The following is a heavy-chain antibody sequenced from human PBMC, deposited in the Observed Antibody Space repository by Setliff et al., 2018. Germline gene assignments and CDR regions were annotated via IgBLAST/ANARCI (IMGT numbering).Heavy chain of an antibody. CDR1: GGSISSYY. V-gene: IGHV4-59*12. D-gene: IGHD6-19*01. Sequence: PSETLSLTCTVSGGSISSYYWSWIRQPPGKGLEWIGYIYYSGSTNYNPSLKSRVTISVDTSKNQFSPKLNSVTAADMAVYYCAREQWLDPPGYYYMDVWAKGTTVTVS. J-gene: IGHJ6*03. CDR2: IYYSGST. CDR3: AREQWLDPPGYYYMDV.